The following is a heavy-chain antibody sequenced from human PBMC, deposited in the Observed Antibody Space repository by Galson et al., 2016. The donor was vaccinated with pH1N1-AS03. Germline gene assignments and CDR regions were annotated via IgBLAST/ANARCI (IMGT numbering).Heavy chain of an antibody. V-gene: IGHV1-2*04. CDR2: INTDSGVT. CDR1: GYIFTGFY. CDR3: ARDPRGPCTSATCPTTYYFGIDV. Sequence: SVKVSCKASGYIFTGFYVHWVRQAPGQGLEWMGWINTDSGVTNYAQKFEAWVTMTRDTSVSTAYMELYGLKSDDTAVYYCARDPRGPCTSATCPTTYYFGIDVGGQGTKAIVSS. D-gene: IGHD2-2*01. J-gene: IGHJ6*02.